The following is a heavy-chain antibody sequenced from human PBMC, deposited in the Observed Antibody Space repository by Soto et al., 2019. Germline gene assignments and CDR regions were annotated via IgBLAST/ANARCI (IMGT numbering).Heavy chain of an antibody. Sequence: QVQLVQSGAEVKKPGASVKVSCKASGYTFTGYYMHWVRQAPGQGLEWMGWINPNSGGTNYAQKFQGWVTMTRDTSISTAYMELSRLRSDDTDVYYCARGGIAVAGYMYYYYYMDVWGKGTTVTVSS. V-gene: IGHV1-2*04. CDR2: INPNSGGT. J-gene: IGHJ6*03. CDR3: ARGGIAVAGYMYYYYYMDV. D-gene: IGHD6-19*01. CDR1: GYTFTGYY.